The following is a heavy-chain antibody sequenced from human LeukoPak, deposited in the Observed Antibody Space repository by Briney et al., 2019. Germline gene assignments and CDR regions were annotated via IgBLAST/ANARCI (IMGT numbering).Heavy chain of an antibody. J-gene: IGHJ1*01. CDR2: ISAYNGNT. D-gene: IGHD3-22*01. V-gene: IGHV1-18*01. Sequence: GASVKVSCKASGYSFISYGISWVRQAPGQGLGWMGWISAYNGNTNYAQKLQGRVTMTTDTSTSTAYMELRSLRSDDTAVYYCARDYERYYYDSSGPSEYFQHWGQGTLVTVSS. CDR1: GYSFISYG. CDR3: ARDYERYYYDSSGPSEYFQH.